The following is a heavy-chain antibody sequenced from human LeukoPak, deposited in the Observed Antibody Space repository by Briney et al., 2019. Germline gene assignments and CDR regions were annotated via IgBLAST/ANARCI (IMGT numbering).Heavy chain of an antibody. D-gene: IGHD1-1*01. CDR3: GRHGLAGRLGGTCFQSFHYYGMDV. V-gene: IGHV5-51*01. J-gene: IGHJ6*02. Sequence: GESLKISCKASGYSFKDYWIGWVRHMPGKGLEWMGIIFPYDSDTKYSPSFQGQVTISVDKSTSTAYLQWSGLKASDSAMYYCGRHGLAGRLGGTCFQSFHYYGMDVWGQGTTVTVSS. CDR1: GYSFKDYW. CDR2: IFPYDSDT.